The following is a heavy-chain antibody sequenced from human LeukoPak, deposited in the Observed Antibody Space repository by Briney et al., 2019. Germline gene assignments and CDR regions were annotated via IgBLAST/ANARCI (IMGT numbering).Heavy chain of an antibody. D-gene: IGHD3-3*01. Sequence: SETLSLTCAVYGGSFSGYYWSWIRQPPGKGLEWIGEINHSGSTNYNPSLKSRVTISVDTSKNQFSLKLSSVTAADTAVYYCARGTGVRFLEWLLYSGDWFDPWGQGTLVTVSS. V-gene: IGHV4-34*01. CDR1: GGSFSGYY. CDR3: ARGTGVRFLEWLLYSGDWFDP. CDR2: INHSGST. J-gene: IGHJ5*02.